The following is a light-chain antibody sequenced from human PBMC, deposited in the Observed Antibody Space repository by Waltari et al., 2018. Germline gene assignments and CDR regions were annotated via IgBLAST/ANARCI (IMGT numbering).Light chain of an antibody. CDR1: ELPRKY. J-gene: IGLJ1*01. Sequence: SYELTQTPSVSVSPGQTARITCSGHELPRKYAYWFQQKSGQAPRLGIYEDTKRPSGIPGGCSGCSSGTVATLTITGAQVDDEADYYCYSSDSTGLRVFGGGTTVVVL. CDR3: YSSDSTGLRV. V-gene: IGLV3-10*01. CDR2: EDT.